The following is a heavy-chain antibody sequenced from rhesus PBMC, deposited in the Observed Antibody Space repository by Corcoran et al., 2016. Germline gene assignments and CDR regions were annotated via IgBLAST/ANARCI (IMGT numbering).Heavy chain of an antibody. J-gene: IGHJ5-2*02. CDR3: TAYGSIYGSLDF. Sequence: EVQLVESGGALVQAGGSLRLSCAASGLTFSNYWMNWVRQAPGKGLEWVGFIKTQADGGTAAYAESMKGRLAISRDDSRNTLYLQMNSLKTEDTAFYYCTAYGSIYGSLDFWGRGVLVTVSS. V-gene: IGHV3-16*01. D-gene: IGHD4-29*01. CDR2: IKTQADGGTA. CDR1: GLTFSNYW.